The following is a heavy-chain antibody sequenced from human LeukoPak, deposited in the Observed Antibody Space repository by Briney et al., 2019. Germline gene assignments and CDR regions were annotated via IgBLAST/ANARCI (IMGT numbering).Heavy chain of an antibody. V-gene: IGHV1-69*05. Sequence: SVKVSCKASGGTFSSYAISWVRQAPGQGLEWMGGIIPIFGTANYAQKFQGRVTITTDESTSTAYMELSSLRSEDTAVYYCARERKTYYYDSSGYYSSRRVDYWGQGTLVTVSS. CDR2: IIPIFGTA. J-gene: IGHJ4*02. D-gene: IGHD3-22*01. CDR3: ARERKTYYYDSSGYYSSRRVDY. CDR1: GGTFSSYA.